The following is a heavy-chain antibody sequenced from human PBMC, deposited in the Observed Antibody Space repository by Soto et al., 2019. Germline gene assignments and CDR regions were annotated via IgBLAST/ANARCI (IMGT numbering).Heavy chain of an antibody. J-gene: IGHJ6*03. CDR3: TRQPGYSGYGYPYYMDV. CDR2: ISGSGANT. Sequence: EVQLLESGGSLVQPGGSLRLSCAASGFTFSSYAMTWARQAPGKGLEWVSAISGSGANTYYADSVKGRLTISRDNSKNTLYLQMNSLRAEDTAIYYCTRQPGYSGYGYPYYMDVWGKGTTVTVSS. CDR1: GFTFSSYA. D-gene: IGHD5-12*01. V-gene: IGHV3-23*01.